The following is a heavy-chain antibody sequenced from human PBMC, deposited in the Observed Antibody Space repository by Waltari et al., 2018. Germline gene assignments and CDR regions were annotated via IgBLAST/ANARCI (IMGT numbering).Heavy chain of an antibody. J-gene: IGHJ3*02. Sequence: QVQLQESGPGLVKPSETLSLTCSVSGGSISSGSYYWTWIRQPAGKGLEWIGRIYTSGSTNYNPSLRSRLTISVDTSNNQFSLKLSCVTAADTAVYYCARDPPQLADAFDIWGQGTMVIVSS. CDR2: IYTSGST. V-gene: IGHV4-61*02. D-gene: IGHD3-10*01. CDR1: GGSISSGSYY. CDR3: ARDPPQLADAFDI.